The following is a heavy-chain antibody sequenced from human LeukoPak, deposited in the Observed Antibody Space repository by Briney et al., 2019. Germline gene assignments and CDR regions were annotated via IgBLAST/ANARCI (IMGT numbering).Heavy chain of an antibody. J-gene: IGHJ4*02. D-gene: IGHD3-10*01. CDR2: VSGSGGST. CDR3: AKDLWDSGSQAYFDY. Sequence: GGSLRLSCAASGITFSSYAMSWVRQASGRGLEWVSGVSGSGGSTYYADSVKGRFTISRDNSKNTLYLQMNSPRAEDTAVYYCAKDLWDSGSQAYFDYWGQGTLVTVSS. V-gene: IGHV3-23*01. CDR1: GITFSSYA.